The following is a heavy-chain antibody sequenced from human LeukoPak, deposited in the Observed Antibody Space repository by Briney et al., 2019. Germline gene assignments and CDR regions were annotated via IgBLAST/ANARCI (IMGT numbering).Heavy chain of an antibody. CDR1: GGSISSYY. J-gene: IGHJ3*02. CDR2: TYYSGST. V-gene: IGHV4-59*08. D-gene: IGHD6-19*01. Sequence: SETLSLTCTVSGGSISSYYWSWIRQPPGKGLEWIGYTYYSGSTNYNPSLKSRVTISVDTSKNQFSLKLSSVPAADTAVYYCARGDRSSGWYDAFDIWGQGTMVTVFS. CDR3: ARGDRSSGWYDAFDI.